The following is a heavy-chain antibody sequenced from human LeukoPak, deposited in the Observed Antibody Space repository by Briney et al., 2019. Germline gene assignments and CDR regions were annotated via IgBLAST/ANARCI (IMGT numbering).Heavy chain of an antibody. Sequence: ASVKVSCKVSGYTLTELSMHWVRQSPGKGLEWMGGFDPEDGETIYAQKFQGRVTMTEDTSTDTTYMELNSLRSEDTALYYCATMRPAGYFDYWGQGTLVTVSS. D-gene: IGHD6-19*01. CDR1: GYTLTELS. V-gene: IGHV1-24*01. CDR3: ATMRPAGYFDY. CDR2: FDPEDGET. J-gene: IGHJ4*02.